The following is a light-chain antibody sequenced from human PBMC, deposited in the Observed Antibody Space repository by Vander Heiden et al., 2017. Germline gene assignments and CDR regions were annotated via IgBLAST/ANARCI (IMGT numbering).Light chain of an antibody. CDR1: QSISSY. CDR2: AAS. V-gene: IGKV1-39*01. CDR3: QQSYSTPLGT. J-gene: IGKJ2*02. Sequence: DIQMTQSPSSLSASVGDRVTITCRASQSISSYLNWYQQKPGKAPKLLIYAASSLQSGVPSRFSGSGSGTDFTLTISSLQPEDFATYDCQQSYSTPLGTFGQGTKLEIK.